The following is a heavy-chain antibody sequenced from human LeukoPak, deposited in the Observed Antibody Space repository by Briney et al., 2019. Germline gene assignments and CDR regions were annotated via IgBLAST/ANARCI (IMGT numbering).Heavy chain of an antibody. V-gene: IGHV4-59*01. CDR3: ATYVSGTPNWFDP. CDR2: IFSSGST. CDR1: GGSITGYY. J-gene: IGHJ5*02. D-gene: IGHD3-10*01. Sequence: SETLSLTCTVSGGSITGYYWSWIRQPPGKGLEWIGYIFSSGSTKYNPSLQGRVTISVDTSKNQFSLKLNSVTAADTAVYYCATYVSGTPNWFDPWGQGTLVTVSS.